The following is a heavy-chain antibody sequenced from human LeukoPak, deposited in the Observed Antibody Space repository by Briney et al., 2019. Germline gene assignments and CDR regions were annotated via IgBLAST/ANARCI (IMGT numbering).Heavy chain of an antibody. CDR2: INRDWSTT. Sequence: GGSLRLSCAASGFTFSSYWMHWVRQAPGKGLVWVSRINRDWSTTKCADSVKGRFTVSRDNAKNTLNLQMNSLRAEDTAVYYCARDKKSGESSEIDYWGQGTLVTVSS. CDR1: GFTFSSYW. CDR3: ARDKKSGESSEIDY. V-gene: IGHV3-74*03. D-gene: IGHD3-10*01. J-gene: IGHJ4*02.